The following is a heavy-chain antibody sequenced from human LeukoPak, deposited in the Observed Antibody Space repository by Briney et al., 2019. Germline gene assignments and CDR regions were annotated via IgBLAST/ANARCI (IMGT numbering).Heavy chain of an antibody. CDR2: IHNSGST. J-gene: IGHJ4*02. V-gene: IGHV4-39*01. CDR3: ARHPRVPVASPFDS. D-gene: IGHD2-2*01. Sequence: SETLSLTCTVPGGSVSSSSYFWGWIRQPPGKGLEYIGSIHNSGSTYYNPSLKSRVSISVDSSKNQFSLRLSSVTAADTAVFYCARHPRVPVASPFDSWGQGTLVTVSS. CDR1: GGSVSSSSYF.